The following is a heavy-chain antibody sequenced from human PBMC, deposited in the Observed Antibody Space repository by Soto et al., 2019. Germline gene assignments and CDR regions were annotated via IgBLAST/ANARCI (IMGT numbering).Heavy chain of an antibody. CDR1: GGSFSGYY. J-gene: IGHJ6*02. Sequence: PSETLSLTCAVYGGSFSGYYWSWIRQPPGKGLEWIGEINHSESTNYNPSLKSRVTISVDTSKNQFSLKLSSVTAADTAVYYCARGGSDYDFWSGYYYYYGMDVWGQGTTVTVSS. D-gene: IGHD3-3*01. CDR2: INHSEST. V-gene: IGHV4-34*01. CDR3: ARGGSDYDFWSGYYYYYGMDV.